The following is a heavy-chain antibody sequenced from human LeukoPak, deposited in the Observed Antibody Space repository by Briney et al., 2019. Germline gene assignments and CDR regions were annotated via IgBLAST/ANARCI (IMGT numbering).Heavy chain of an antibody. CDR2: IKPDGTEK. CDR1: GFVFSNYW. Sequence: GGSLRLSCAASGFVFSNYWMSWLRQAPGKGLEWVANIKPDGTEKYYVDSLKGRFTISRDNAKNSLYLQMNSLRVEDTAVYYCARGGNSSWDYWGQGALVTVSS. D-gene: IGHD6-6*01. J-gene: IGHJ4*02. V-gene: IGHV3-7*01. CDR3: ARGGNSSWDY.